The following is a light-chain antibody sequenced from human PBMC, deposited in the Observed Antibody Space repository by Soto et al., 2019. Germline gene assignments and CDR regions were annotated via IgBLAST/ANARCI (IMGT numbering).Light chain of an antibody. V-gene: IGKV3-11*01. Sequence: EIVLTQSPATLSLSPGERATLSCRASQSVSTYFAWYQQKPGQAPRLLIYDASTRATGIPARFSGRGSGTDFTLTISCLAPEDFAVYYCQEGSNWRTFGHGTKVEVK. CDR2: DAS. CDR3: QEGSNWRT. CDR1: QSVSTY. J-gene: IGKJ1*01.